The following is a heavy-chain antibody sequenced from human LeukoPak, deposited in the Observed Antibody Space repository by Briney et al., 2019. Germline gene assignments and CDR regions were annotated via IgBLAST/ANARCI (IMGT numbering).Heavy chain of an antibody. CDR3: AKREGGSGSYRLYYFDY. CDR2: ISVSGGSA. V-gene: IGHV3-23*01. CDR1: AFTFSSYA. Sequence: GGSLRLSCAASAFTFSSYAMSWVRQAPGKGLEWVSTISVSGGSAYYADSVKGRFTISRDDSKNTLYLQMDSLRAEDADVYFCAKREGGSGSYRLYYFDYWGQGTLVTVSA. D-gene: IGHD3-10*01. J-gene: IGHJ4*02.